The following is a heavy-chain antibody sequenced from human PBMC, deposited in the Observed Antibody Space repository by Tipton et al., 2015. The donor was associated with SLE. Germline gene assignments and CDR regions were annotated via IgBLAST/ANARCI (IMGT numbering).Heavy chain of an antibody. CDR2: VYYTGNT. J-gene: IGHJ4*02. D-gene: IGHD3-22*01. V-gene: IGHV4-39*07. CDR1: GDSISSSSYY. Sequence: TLSLTCIVSGDSISSSSYYWGWIRQPPGKGLEWVGTVYYTGNTFYNPSLKSRVTISVDTSKNQFSLNLSSVTAADRAVYYCARDEYRYDTTGYHLLGHFDFWGQGTLVTVSS. CDR3: ARDEYRYDTTGYHLLGHFDF.